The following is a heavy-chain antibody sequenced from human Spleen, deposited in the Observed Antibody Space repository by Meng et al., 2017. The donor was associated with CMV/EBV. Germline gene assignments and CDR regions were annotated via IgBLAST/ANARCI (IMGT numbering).Heavy chain of an antibody. CDR1: GFTFRNYI. CDR2: ISSTSAFI. V-gene: IGHV3-21*01. Sequence: GPGFTFRNYIINWVRQAPGKGLEWVSSISSTSAFIYYADSVKGRFTISRDNAKNSLYLQMNSLRAEDTAVYYCARDSLELENGWFDPWGQGTLVTVSS. D-gene: IGHD3-10*01. J-gene: IGHJ5*02. CDR3: ARDSLELENGWFDP.